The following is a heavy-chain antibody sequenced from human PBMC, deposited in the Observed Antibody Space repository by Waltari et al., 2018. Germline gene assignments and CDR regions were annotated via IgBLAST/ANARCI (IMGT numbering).Heavy chain of an antibody. V-gene: IGHV3-7*01. Sequence: EVQLVESGGGLVQPGGSLRLSCAASGFTFSSYWMSWVRPAPGRGRVWEANIKQDGSGRYYVHTGKGRFTISRDNAMNSLYLKMNSLRAEDTAVYYCARERGREYSGSHFHFDYWGQGTLVTVSS. CDR2: IKQDGSGR. J-gene: IGHJ4*02. CDR1: GFTFSSYW. CDR3: ARERGREYSGSHFHFDY. D-gene: IGHD1-26*01.